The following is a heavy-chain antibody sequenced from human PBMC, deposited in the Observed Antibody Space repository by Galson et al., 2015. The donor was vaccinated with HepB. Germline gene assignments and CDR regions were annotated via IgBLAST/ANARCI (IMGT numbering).Heavy chain of an antibody. J-gene: IGHJ4*02. CDR2: ISHDGRNT. Sequence: SLRLFCAASGFTFSSYSIHWVREAPGKGLEWVAIISHDGRNTYYAYSVKGRFTISRDNSRNTLYLQMNGLRSDDTAVYYCARERGAGWYEGNDYWGQGTLVVVSS. D-gene: IGHD6-19*01. CDR1: GFTFSSYS. V-gene: IGHV3-30*04. CDR3: ARERGAGWYEGNDY.